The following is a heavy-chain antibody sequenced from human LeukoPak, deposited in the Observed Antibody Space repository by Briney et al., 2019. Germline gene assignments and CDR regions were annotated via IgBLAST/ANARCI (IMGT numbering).Heavy chain of an antibody. CDR3: ARDYGSGSYYIDY. Sequence: GGSLRLSCAASGFTFSNYAMSWVRQAPGKGLEWVSGISGSGGYTYYADSVKGRFTISRDNSNNTPYLQMNSLRAEDTAVYYCARDYGSGSYYIDYWGQGTLVTVSS. V-gene: IGHV3-23*01. D-gene: IGHD3-10*01. CDR2: ISGSGGYT. CDR1: GFTFSNYA. J-gene: IGHJ4*02.